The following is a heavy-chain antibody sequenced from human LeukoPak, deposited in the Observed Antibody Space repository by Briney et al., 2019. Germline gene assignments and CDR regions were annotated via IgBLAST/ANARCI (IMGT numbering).Heavy chain of an antibody. J-gene: IGHJ4*02. CDR3: ARGRSSSRPFFY. V-gene: IGHV4-34*01. CDR1: GGSISSYY. Sequence: SETLSLTCTVSGGSISSYYWSWIRQPPGKGLEWIGEINHSGSTNYNPSLKSRVTISVDTSKNQFSLKLSSVTAADTAVYYCARGRSSSRPFFYWGQGTLVTVSS. D-gene: IGHD6-6*01. CDR2: INHSGST.